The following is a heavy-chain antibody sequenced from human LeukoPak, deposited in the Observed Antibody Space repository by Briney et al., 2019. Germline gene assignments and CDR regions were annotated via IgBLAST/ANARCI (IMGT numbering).Heavy chain of an antibody. V-gene: IGHV3-23*01. CDR1: GFTFSSYV. D-gene: IGHD6-13*01. Sequence: GGSLRLSCAASGFTFSSYVMSWVRQAPGKGLEWVSGISGSGGNTYYADSVKGRFTISRDNAKNSLYLQMNSLRAEDTAVYYCARASIAAAGVDYWGQGTLVTVSS. CDR2: ISGSGGNT. CDR3: ARASIAAAGVDY. J-gene: IGHJ4*02.